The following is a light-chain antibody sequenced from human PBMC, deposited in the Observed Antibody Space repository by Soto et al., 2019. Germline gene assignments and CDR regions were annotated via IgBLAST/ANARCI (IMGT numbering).Light chain of an antibody. Sequence: IVMTQSPATLSVSPGERATLSCRASQSINTNLAWFQQKPGQAPRLLIFGASTRATDIPARFSGSGSGTEFTLTISTLQSEDFAVYYCQHYNDRPPWTFGQGTKVEIK. CDR3: QHYNDRPPWT. CDR2: GAS. J-gene: IGKJ1*01. CDR1: QSINTN. V-gene: IGKV3-15*01.